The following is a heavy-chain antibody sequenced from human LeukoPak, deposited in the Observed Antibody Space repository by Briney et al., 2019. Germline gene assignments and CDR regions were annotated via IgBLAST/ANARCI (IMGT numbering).Heavy chain of an antibody. CDR1: GGSISSSSYY. J-gene: IGHJ4*02. CDR3: ARQLGYCSSTSCYADKVDY. Sequence: SETLSLTCTVSGGSISSSSYYWGWTRQPPGKGLEWIGSIYYSGSTYYNPSLKSRVTISVDTSKNQFSLKLSSVTAADTAVYYCARQLGYCSSTSCYADKVDYWGQGTLVTVSS. CDR2: IYYSGST. V-gene: IGHV4-39*01. D-gene: IGHD2-2*01.